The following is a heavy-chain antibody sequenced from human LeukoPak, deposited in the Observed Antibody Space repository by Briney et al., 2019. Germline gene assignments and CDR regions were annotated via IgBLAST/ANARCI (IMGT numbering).Heavy chain of an antibody. Sequence: SVKVSCKASGYTFTGYFLHWVRQAPGQGLEWMGWINPNSGSTNYAQAFQGRVSMTRDTSITTVYMELSRLTSDDTAVYYCTRELGSGLANDYWGQGTLVTVSS. CDR1: GYTFTGYF. CDR3: TRELGSGLANDY. V-gene: IGHV1-2*02. CDR2: INPNSGST. J-gene: IGHJ4*02. D-gene: IGHD3-16*01.